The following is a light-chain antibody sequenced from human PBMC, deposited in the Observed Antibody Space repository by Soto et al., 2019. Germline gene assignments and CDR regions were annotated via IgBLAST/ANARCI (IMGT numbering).Light chain of an antibody. CDR3: GTWDSSLNAVL. CDR2: DNN. Sequence: QSVLTQPPSVSAAPGQKVTISCSGSSSNIGNNYVSWYQQIPGTAPKLLVYDNNKRPSGNLDRFSGSKSGASATLAITGLQTGDEADYYCGTWDSSLNAVLFGGGTQLTVL. CDR1: SSNIGNNY. V-gene: IGLV1-51*01. J-gene: IGLJ2*01.